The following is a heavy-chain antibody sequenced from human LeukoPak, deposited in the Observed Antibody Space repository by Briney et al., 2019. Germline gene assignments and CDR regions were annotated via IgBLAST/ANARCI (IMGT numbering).Heavy chain of an antibody. CDR1: GFTFSNYA. J-gene: IGHJ4*02. D-gene: IGHD1-1*01. Sequence: GRSLRLSCVASGFTFSNYAIHWVRQAPGKGLEWVAVISYDGNKKYYADSVKGRFTISRDNSKNTMHLQMNSLRAEDTAMYYCARSALSGTGYFDYWGQGTLVTVSS. V-gene: IGHV3-30*03. CDR3: ARSALSGTGYFDY. CDR2: ISYDGNKK.